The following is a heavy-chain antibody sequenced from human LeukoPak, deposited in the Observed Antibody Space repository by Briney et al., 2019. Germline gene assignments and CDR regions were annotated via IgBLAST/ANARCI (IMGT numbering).Heavy chain of an antibody. D-gene: IGHD2-21*01. Sequence: ASVEVSCRASGYTFSDFFIHWVRQAPGPGLEWMGWINPKIGGTDYAPKFQGRVTMTRDTSISTAYMELSGLRSDDTAIYCCVRDLFTPRDHWGQGSLVTVSS. CDR2: INPKIGGT. CDR1: GYTFSDFF. CDR3: VRDLFTPRDH. V-gene: IGHV1-2*02. J-gene: IGHJ4*02.